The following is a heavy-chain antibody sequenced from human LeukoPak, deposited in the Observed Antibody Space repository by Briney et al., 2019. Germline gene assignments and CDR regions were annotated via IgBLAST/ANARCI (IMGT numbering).Heavy chain of an antibody. Sequence: KSSETLSLTCTVSGGSISSYYWSWIRQPPGKGLEWIGYIYYSGSTNYNPSLKSRVTISVDTSKNQFSLKLSSVTAADTAVYYCARVYYDPRGWFDPWGQGTLVTVSS. CDR3: ARVYYDPRGWFDP. CDR1: GGSISSYY. J-gene: IGHJ5*02. D-gene: IGHD3-22*01. V-gene: IGHV4-59*01. CDR2: IYYSGST.